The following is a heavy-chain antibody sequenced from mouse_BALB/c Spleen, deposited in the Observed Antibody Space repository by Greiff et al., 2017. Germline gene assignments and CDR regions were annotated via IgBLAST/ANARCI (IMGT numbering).Heavy chain of an antibody. Sequence: EVQLVESGGGLVKPGGSLKLSCAASGFTFSDYYMYWVRQTPEKRLEWVATISDGGSYTYYPDSVKGRFTISRDNAKNNLYLQMSSLKSEDTAMYYCARALITTVVDWFAYWGQGTLVTVSA. D-gene: IGHD1-1*01. CDR1: GFTFSDYY. CDR2: ISDGGSYT. J-gene: IGHJ3*01. CDR3: ARALITTVVDWFAY. V-gene: IGHV5-4*02.